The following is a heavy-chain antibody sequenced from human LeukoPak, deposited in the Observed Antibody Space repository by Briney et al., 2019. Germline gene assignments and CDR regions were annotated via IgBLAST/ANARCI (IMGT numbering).Heavy chain of an antibody. CDR1: GGSISSSSYY. CDR2: IYYSGST. J-gene: IGHJ4*02. D-gene: IGHD5-18*01. Sequence: PSETLSLTCTVSGGSISSSSYYWGWIRQPPGKGLEWIGSIYYSGSTYYNPSLKSRVTISVDTSKNQFSLKLSSVTAADTAVYYCARREWYSYGHDYWGQGTLVTVSS. CDR3: ARREWYSYGHDY. V-gene: IGHV4-39*01.